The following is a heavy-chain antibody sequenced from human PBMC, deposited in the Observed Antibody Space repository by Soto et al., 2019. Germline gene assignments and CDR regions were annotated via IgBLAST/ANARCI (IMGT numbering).Heavy chain of an antibody. J-gene: IGHJ4*02. CDR1: GGSISSGDYY. Sequence: QVQLQESGPGLVKPSQTLSLTCTVSGGSISSGDYYWSWIRQYPGKGLEWIAYIYYTGTTSYNPYLKNRVTTSIDTTKNQFPLQLCAVTAADTAVYYCARDGGLNSGSYRFEYWGQGALVTVSS. V-gene: IGHV4-31*03. D-gene: IGHD3-10*01. CDR2: IYYTGTT. CDR3: ARDGGLNSGSYRFEY.